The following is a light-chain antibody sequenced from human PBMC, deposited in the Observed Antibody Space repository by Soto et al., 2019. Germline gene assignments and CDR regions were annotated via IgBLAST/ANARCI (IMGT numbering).Light chain of an antibody. V-gene: IGKV1-27*01. CDR3: QQYGSSPRT. CDR2: AAS. J-gene: IGKJ1*01. CDR1: QGITNY. Sequence: DIQMTQSPSSLSSSVGDRVTITCRASQGITNYLAWYQQKPGKVPKLLIYAASTLPSGVPSRFSGSGSGTDFTLSISSLQPEDVATYYCQQYGSSPRTFGQGTKVEIK.